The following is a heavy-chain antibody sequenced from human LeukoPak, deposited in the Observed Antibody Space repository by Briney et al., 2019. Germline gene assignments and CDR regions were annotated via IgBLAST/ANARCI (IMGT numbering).Heavy chain of an antibody. J-gene: IGHJ4*02. CDR3: ARGSYRYFDY. Sequence: SETLSLTCTVSGGSVSSGSYYWSWIRQPPGKGLEWIGYIYYSGSTNYNPSLKGRVTISVDTSKNQFSLKLSSVTAADTAVYYCARGSYRYFDYWGQGTLVTVSS. D-gene: IGHD3-16*02. V-gene: IGHV4-61*01. CDR2: IYYSGST. CDR1: GGSVSSGSYY.